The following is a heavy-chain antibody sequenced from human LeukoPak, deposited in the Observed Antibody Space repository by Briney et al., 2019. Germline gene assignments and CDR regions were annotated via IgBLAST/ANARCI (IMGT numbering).Heavy chain of an antibody. CDR1: GYTFTDYY. CDR3: ARDKRDCSCISCYDYLDY. J-gene: IGHJ4*02. CDR2: INPNSGAT. Sequence: GASVTVSCKASGYTFTDYYLYWVRQAPGQGLECVGWINPNSGATNYAQKFQDRATMTRDTSVSTAYMELSRLRSDDTAVYYCARDKRDCSCISCYDYLDYGGQGTLVTVSS. V-gene: IGHV1-2*02. D-gene: IGHD2-2*01.